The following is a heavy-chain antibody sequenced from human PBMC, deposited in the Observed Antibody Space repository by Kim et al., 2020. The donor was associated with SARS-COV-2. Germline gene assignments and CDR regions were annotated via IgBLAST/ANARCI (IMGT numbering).Heavy chain of an antibody. D-gene: IGHD3-22*01. J-gene: IGHJ3*02. Sequence: YANSVKGRFTSSRDNAKNSLDLQMNSLRAEDTAVYYCAREVVVTPDAFDIWGQGTMVTVSS. CDR3: AREVVVTPDAFDI. V-gene: IGHV3-48*03.